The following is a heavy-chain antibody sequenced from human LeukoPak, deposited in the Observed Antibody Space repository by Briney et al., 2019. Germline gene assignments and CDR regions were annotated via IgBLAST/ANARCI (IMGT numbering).Heavy chain of an antibody. D-gene: IGHD3-22*01. J-gene: IGHJ4*02. V-gene: IGHV4-39*07. Sequence: SETLSLTCIVSGDSISSSSSYWGWIRQPPGKGLEWIGYIYHSGSTYYNPSLKSRVTISVDTSKNQFSLKLSSVTAADTAVYYCARDRHDHDSSGYYDYWGQGTLVTVSS. CDR3: ARDRHDHDSSGYYDY. CDR1: GDSISSSSSY. CDR2: IYHSGST.